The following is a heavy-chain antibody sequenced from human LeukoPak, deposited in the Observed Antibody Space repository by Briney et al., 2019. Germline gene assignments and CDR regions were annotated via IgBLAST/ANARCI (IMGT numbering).Heavy chain of an antibody. D-gene: IGHD6-19*01. CDR2: ISAYNGNT. J-gene: IGHJ3*02. Sequence: ASVKVSCKXSGYTFTSYGISWVRQAPGQGLEWMGWISAYNGNTNYAQKLQGRVTMTTDTSTSTAYMELRSLRSDDTAMYYCASRSGWYGGDAFDIWGQGTMVTVSS. CDR1: GYTFTSYG. V-gene: IGHV1-18*01. CDR3: ASRSGWYGGDAFDI.